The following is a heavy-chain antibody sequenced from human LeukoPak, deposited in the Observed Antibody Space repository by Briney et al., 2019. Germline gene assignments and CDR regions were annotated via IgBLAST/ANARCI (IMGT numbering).Heavy chain of an antibody. D-gene: IGHD3-16*01. CDR1: GGTFNNSA. CDR2: IMPLFGTA. CDR3: ARAYEYGWFAP. V-gene: IGHV1-69*05. J-gene: IGHJ5*02. Sequence: SVKVSCKTSGGTFNNSAISWVRQAPGQGLEWLGGIMPLFGTAGYAQKFQGRVTITKDESTRTVYLELTSLTSDDTAVYYCARAYEYGWFAPWGQGTLVTVSS.